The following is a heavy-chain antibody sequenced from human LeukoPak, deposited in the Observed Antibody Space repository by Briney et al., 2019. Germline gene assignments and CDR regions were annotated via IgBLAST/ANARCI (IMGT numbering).Heavy chain of an antibody. V-gene: IGHV3-66*01. CDR1: GFIVSSNY. Sequence: PGGSLRLSCAASGFIVSSNYMSWVPQAPGKGLEWGSVIYSGGSTYYADTVKGRFTISRDNSRNTLYLQMNGLRAEDTAVYYCAPIAIRSGYWGQGTLVTVSS. J-gene: IGHJ4*02. CDR2: IYSGGST. D-gene: IGHD3-9*01. CDR3: APIAIRSGY.